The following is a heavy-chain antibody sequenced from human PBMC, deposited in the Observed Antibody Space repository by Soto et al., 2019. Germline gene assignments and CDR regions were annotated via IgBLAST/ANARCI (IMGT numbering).Heavy chain of an antibody. V-gene: IGHV3-48*01. J-gene: IGHJ6*02. CDR3: AKIGTYLRMDV. CDR1: GFTFSSYS. D-gene: IGHD3-10*01. Sequence: EVQLVESGGGLVQPGGSLRLSCAVSGFTFSSYSMNWVREAPGKGLEWVSYISSGSGTTYYADSVKGRFSISRDNANNSLYRHMNSLRVEDTAVYYCAKIGTYLRMDVWGQGTTVTVSS. CDR2: ISSGSGTT.